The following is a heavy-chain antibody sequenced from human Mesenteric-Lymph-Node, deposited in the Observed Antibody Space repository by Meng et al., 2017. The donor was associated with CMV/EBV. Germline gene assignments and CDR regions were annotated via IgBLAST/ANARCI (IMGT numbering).Heavy chain of an antibody. CDR1: GFTFSDYY. CDR3: ARDLEFFGSGSYFFDY. CDR2: ISSSGSTI. J-gene: IGHJ4*02. V-gene: IGHV3-11*04. Sequence: GESLKISCAASGFTFSDYYMSWIRQAPGKGLEWVSYISSSGSTIYYADSVKGRFTISRDNAKNSLYLQMNSLRAEDTAVYYCARDLEFFGSGSYFFDYWGQGTLVTVSS. D-gene: IGHD3-10*01.